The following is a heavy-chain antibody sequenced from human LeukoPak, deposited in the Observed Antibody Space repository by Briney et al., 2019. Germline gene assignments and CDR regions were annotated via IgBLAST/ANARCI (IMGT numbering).Heavy chain of an antibody. J-gene: IGHJ4*02. V-gene: IGHV3-7*01. Sequence: GGSLRLSCTTSGFTFSDSWMAWVRQAPGKGLEWVANIKQDGSEKYYVDSVKGRFNISRHNAKNSLYLQLNSLRAEDTAVYYCARAGIAAVFDYWGQGTLVTVSS. CDR1: GFTFSDSW. D-gene: IGHD6-13*01. CDR3: ARAGIAAVFDY. CDR2: IKQDGSEK.